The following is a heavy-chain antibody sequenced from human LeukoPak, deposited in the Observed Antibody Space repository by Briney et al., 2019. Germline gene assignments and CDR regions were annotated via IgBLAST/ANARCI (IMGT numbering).Heavy chain of an antibody. CDR1: GFTSSSFN. Sequence: GGSLRLSCEASGFTSSSFNMHWVRQAPGKGLEWVTFIRYDGSNKYYADSVKGRFTISRGNSKNTLYLQMNSLRAEDTAVYYCARDLGGSYYSLVVNAFDIWGQGTMVTVSS. D-gene: IGHD1-26*01. CDR3: ARDLGGSYYSLVVNAFDI. V-gene: IGHV3-30*02. J-gene: IGHJ3*02. CDR2: IRYDGSNK.